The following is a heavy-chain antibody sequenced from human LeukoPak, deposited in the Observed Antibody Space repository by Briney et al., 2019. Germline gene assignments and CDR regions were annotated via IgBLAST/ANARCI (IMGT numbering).Heavy chain of an antibody. Sequence: SETLSLTCAVYGGSFSGYYWSWIRQPPGKGLEWIGEINHSGSTDYNPSLKSRVTISLDNSKNQFSLKVSSVSAADTAVYYCASTRRGWTYYYYYMDVWGKGTTVTISS. CDR2: INHSGST. CDR3: ASTRRGWTYYYYYMDV. V-gene: IGHV4-34*01. J-gene: IGHJ6*03. CDR1: GGSFSGYY. D-gene: IGHD6-19*01.